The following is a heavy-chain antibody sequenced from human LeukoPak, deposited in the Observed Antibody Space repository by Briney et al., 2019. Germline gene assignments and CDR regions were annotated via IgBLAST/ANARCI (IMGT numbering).Heavy chain of an antibody. D-gene: IGHD3-10*01. J-gene: IGHJ5*02. Sequence: PGGSLRLSCAASGFTLSSYWMHWARQTPGKGLVWVSRMSSDESTTNYADSVRGRFTISRDNAKNALYLQMNNLRAEDTAIYFYARGRGPYGWFDPWGQGTLVTVSS. V-gene: IGHV3-74*01. CDR3: ARGRGPYGWFDP. CDR2: MSSDESTT. CDR1: GFTLSSYW.